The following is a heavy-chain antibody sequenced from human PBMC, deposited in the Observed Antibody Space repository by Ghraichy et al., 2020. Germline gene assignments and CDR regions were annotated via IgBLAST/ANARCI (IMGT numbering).Heavy chain of an antibody. CDR3: ARDRSSGWGLGY. D-gene: IGHD6-19*01. J-gene: IGHJ4*02. CDR1: GFTVSSNY. V-gene: IGHV3-66*01. Sequence: GGSLRLSCAASGFTVSSNYMSWVRQAPGKGLEWVSVIYSGGSTFYADSVKGGFTISRDNSKNTLYLQMNSLRVEDTAVYYCARDRSSGWGLGYWGQGTLVTISP. CDR2: IYSGGST.